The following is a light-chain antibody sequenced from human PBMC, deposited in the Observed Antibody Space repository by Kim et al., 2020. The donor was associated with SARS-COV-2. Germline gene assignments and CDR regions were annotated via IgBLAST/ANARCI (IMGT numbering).Light chain of an antibody. CDR1: QDISTY. Sequence: DIQMTQSPSSLSASVGDRVTITCRASQDISTYLAWYQQKPGKVPNLLIYAASTLESGVPSRFSGSGSGTDFTLTISSLQPEDVATYYCQKYNTATPWAFGQGTKVDIK. CDR2: AAS. CDR3: QKYNTATPWA. V-gene: IGKV1-27*01. J-gene: IGKJ1*01.